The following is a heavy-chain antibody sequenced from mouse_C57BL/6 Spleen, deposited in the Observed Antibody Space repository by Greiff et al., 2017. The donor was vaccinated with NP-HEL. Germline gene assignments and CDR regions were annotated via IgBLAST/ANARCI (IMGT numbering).Heavy chain of an antibody. CDR3: ARHKDDGYYPYYYAMDY. Sequence: VKLVESGPGLVAPSQSLSITCTVSGFSLTSYGVHWVRQPPGKGLEWLVVIWSDGSTTYNSALKSRLSISKDNSKSQVFLKMNSLQTDDTAMYYCARHKDDGYYPYYYAMDYWGQGTSVTVSS. J-gene: IGHJ4*01. D-gene: IGHD2-3*01. CDR1: GFSLTSYG. CDR2: IWSDGST. V-gene: IGHV2-6-1*01.